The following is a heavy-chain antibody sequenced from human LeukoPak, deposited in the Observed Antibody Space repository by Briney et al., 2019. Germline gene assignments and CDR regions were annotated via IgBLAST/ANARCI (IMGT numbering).Heavy chain of an antibody. CDR3: ARVDTAMVTFGY. J-gene: IGHJ4*02. Sequence: PSETLSLTWAVSGYSISSGYYWGWIRQPPGKGLEWIGSIYHSGSTYYNPSLKSRVTISVDTSKNQFSLKLSSVTAADTAVYYCARVDTAMVTFGYWGQGTLVTVSS. V-gene: IGHV4-38-2*01. D-gene: IGHD5-18*01. CDR2: IYHSGST. CDR1: GYSISSGYY.